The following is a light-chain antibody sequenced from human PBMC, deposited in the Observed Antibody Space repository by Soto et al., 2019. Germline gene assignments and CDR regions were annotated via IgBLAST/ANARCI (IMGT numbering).Light chain of an antibody. CDR3: QQYNNWPIT. CDR2: DAS. V-gene: IGKV3-15*01. Sequence: EIVLTQSAATLSVSPGERATRSCRASQSVSGDLAWYHHKPGQAPRLLIYDASTRALDTPARFAGSGAGTEFTLTISSLQSEDFAVYFCQQYNNWPITFGQGTRLEIK. CDR1: QSVSGD. J-gene: IGKJ5*01.